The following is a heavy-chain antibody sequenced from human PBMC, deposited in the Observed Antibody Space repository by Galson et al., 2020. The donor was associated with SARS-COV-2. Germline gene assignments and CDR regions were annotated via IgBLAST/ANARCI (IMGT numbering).Heavy chain of an antibody. Sequence: GESLKISCAASGFTFSSYAMHWVRQAPGKGLEWVAVISYDGSNKYYADSVKGRFTISRDNSKNTLYLQMNSLRAEDTAVYYCGSTYGALSPLNYRGQGNLVTVSS. V-gene: IGHV3-30*04. J-gene: IGHJ4*02. CDR1: GFTFSSYA. CDR2: ISYDGSNK. CDR3: GSTYGALSPLNY. D-gene: IGHD4-17*01.